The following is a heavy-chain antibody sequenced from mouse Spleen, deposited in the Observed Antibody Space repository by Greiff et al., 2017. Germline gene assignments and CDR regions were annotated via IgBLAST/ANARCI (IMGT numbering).Heavy chain of an antibody. D-gene: IGHD6-5*01. CDR3: ARRPMSPYYFDY. V-gene: IGHV5-9-3*01. CDR1: GFTFSSYA. J-gene: IGHJ2*01. Sequence: DVHLVESGGGLVKPGGSLKLSCAASGFTFSSYAMSWVRQTPEKRLEWVATISSGGSYTYYPDSVKGRFTISRDNAKNPLYLQMSSLRSEDTAMYYCARRPMSPYYFDYWGQGTTLTVSS. CDR2: ISSGGSYT.